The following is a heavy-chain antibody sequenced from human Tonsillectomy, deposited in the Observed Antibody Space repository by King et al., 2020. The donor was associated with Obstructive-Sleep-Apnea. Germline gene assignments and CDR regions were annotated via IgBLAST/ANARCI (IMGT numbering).Heavy chain of an antibody. V-gene: IGHV3-9*01. CDR2: INWNSDSR. CDR1: GFNFDDYA. D-gene: IGHD6-19*01. CDR3: AKDLSSGWYKGCDY. J-gene: IGHJ4*02. Sequence: QLVQSGGGLVQPGRSLRLSCAASGFNFDDYAMHWVRQAPGKGLEWVSGINWNSDSRGYADSVKGRFTISRDNAKNSVFLQMNSLRAEDTAFYYCAKDLSSGWYKGCDYWGQGTLVTVSS.